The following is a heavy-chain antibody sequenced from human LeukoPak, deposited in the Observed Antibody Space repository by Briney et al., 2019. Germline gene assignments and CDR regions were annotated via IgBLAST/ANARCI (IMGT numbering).Heavy chain of an antibody. CDR3: ARAAHDSGGYLRYYFDY. CDR1: GYIFTRYA. V-gene: IGHV7-4-1*02. D-gene: IGHD3-22*01. CDR2: INTNTGNP. Sequence: ASVKVSCKASGYIFTRYAMNWVRQAPGQGLEGMGWINTNTGNPTYAQDFTGRFAFSLDTSDSTAYLQISSLKAEDTAVYYCARAAHDSGGYLRYYFDYWGQGTLVTVSS. J-gene: IGHJ4*02.